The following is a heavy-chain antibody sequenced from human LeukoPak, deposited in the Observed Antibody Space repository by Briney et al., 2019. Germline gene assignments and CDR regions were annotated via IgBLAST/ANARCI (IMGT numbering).Heavy chain of an antibody. V-gene: IGHV3-30*18. Sequence: GRSLRLSCAASGFTFSSYGMPWVRQAPGKGLEWVAVISYDGSNKYYADSVKGRFTISRDNSKNTLYLQMNSLRAEDTAVYYCAKLGGKEQLVHYGMDVWGQGTTVTVSS. CDR1: GFTFSSYG. D-gene: IGHD6-6*01. CDR2: ISYDGSNK. CDR3: AKLGGKEQLVHYGMDV. J-gene: IGHJ6*02.